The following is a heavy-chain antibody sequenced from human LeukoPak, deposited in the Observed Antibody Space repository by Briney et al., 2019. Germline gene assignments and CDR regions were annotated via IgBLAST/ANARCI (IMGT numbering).Heavy chain of an antibody. V-gene: IGHV3-33*06. CDR2: IWYDGSNK. Sequence: PGRSLRLSRAASGFTFSSYGMHWVRQAPGKGLEWVAVIWYDGSNKYYADSVKGRFTISRDNSKNTLYLQMNSLRAEDTAVYYCAKDHRGDYGYFDYWGQGTLVTVSS. CDR3: AKDHRGDYGYFDY. CDR1: GFTFSSYG. D-gene: IGHD4-17*01. J-gene: IGHJ4*02.